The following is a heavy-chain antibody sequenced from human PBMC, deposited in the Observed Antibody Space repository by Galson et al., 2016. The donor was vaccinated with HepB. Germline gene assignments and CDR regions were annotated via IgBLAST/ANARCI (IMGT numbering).Heavy chain of an antibody. J-gene: IGHJ4*02. D-gene: IGHD6-19*01. Sequence: SLRLSCAASGFTFSSYSMNWVRQAPGKGLEWMAMIYPGDSDTRYSPSFQGQVTISADKSISTAYLQWSSLKASDTAMYYCARRGIAVAGRGGIDYWGQGTLVTVSS. V-gene: IGHV5-51*01. CDR2: IYPGDSDT. CDR1: GFTFSSYS. CDR3: ARRGIAVAGRGGIDY.